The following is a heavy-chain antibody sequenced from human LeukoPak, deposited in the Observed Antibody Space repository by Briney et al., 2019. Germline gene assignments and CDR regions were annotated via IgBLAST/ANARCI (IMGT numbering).Heavy chain of an antibody. Sequence: SETLSLTCTVSGGSISSGGYYWSWIRQHPGKGLEWIGYIYYSGSTYYNPSLKSRVTISVDTSKNQFSLKLSSVTAADTAVYYCARGDYYDSSGYPYYYYYGMDVWGQGTTVTVSS. CDR2: IYYSGST. V-gene: IGHV4-31*03. CDR1: GGSISSGGYY. J-gene: IGHJ6*02. CDR3: ARGDYYDSSGYPYYYYYGMDV. D-gene: IGHD3-22*01.